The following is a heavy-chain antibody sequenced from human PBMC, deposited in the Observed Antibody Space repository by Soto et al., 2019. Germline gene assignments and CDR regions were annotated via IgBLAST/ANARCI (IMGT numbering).Heavy chain of an antibody. CDR2: IIPIFGTA. J-gene: IGHJ6*02. Sequence: QVQLVQSGAEVKKPGSSVKVSCKASGGTFSSYAISWVRQAPGQGLEWMGGIIPIFGTANYAQKFQGRVTITADESTSTAYMELSSLRSEDTAVYYCARRKGYSGYDRYYYYGMDVWGQGTTVTVSS. CDR1: GGTFSSYA. V-gene: IGHV1-69*01. D-gene: IGHD5-12*01. CDR3: ARRKGYSGYDRYYYYGMDV.